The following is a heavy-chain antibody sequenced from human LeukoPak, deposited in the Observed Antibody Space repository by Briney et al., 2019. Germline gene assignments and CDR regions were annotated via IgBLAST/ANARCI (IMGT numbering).Heavy chain of an antibody. CDR2: ISYDGSKK. CDR3: AGDSSGYPADY. V-gene: IGHV3-30*03. CDR1: GFTFSSYG. J-gene: IGHJ4*02. D-gene: IGHD3-22*01. Sequence: GGSLRLSCAASGFTFSSYGMHWVHQAPGKGLEWVAVISYDGSKKYYADSVKGRFTISRDNSKNTLYLQMNSLRAEDTAVYYCAGDSSGYPADYWGQGTLVTVSS.